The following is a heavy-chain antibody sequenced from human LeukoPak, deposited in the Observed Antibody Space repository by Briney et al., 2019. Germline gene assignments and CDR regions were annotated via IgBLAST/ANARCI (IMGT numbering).Heavy chain of an antibody. CDR3: ARGILEWLLYPDRKVVSAFDI. V-gene: IGHV1-8*01. J-gene: IGHJ3*02. CDR2: MNPNSGNT. D-gene: IGHD3-3*01. Sequence: GASVKVSCKASGYTFTSYDINWVRQATGQGLEWMGWMNPNSGNTGYAQKFQGRVTMTRNTSISTAYMELSSLRSEDTAVYYCARGILEWLLYPDRKVVSAFDIWGQGTMVTVSS. CDR1: GYTFTSYD.